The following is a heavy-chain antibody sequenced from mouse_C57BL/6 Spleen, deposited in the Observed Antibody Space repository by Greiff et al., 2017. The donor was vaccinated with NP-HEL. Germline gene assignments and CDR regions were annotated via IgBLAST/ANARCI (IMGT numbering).Heavy chain of an antibody. J-gene: IGHJ4*01. Sequence: EVMLVESGGGLVKPGGSLKLSCAASGFTFSSYTMSWVRQTPEKRLEWVATISGGGGNTYYPDSVKGRFTISRDNAKNTLYLQMSSLRSEDTALYYCATTVVDAMDYWGQGTSVTVSS. D-gene: IGHD1-1*01. V-gene: IGHV5-9*01. CDR3: ATTVVDAMDY. CDR1: GFTFSSYT. CDR2: ISGGGGNT.